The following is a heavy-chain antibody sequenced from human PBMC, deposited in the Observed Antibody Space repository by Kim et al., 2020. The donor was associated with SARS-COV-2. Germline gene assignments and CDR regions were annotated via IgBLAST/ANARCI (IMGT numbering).Heavy chain of an antibody. CDR1: GFTFSSYW. Sequence: GGSLRLSCAASGFTFSSYWMHWVRQAPGKGLVWVSRTNSDGSTTNYADFVKGRFTISRDNAKNTLYLVLSSLRAEDTAVYYCARDGDSSSPEIDSWGQGTLVTVSS. CDR3: ARDGDSSSPEIDS. J-gene: IGHJ4*02. V-gene: IGHV3-74*01. D-gene: IGHD6-6*01. CDR2: TNSDGSTT.